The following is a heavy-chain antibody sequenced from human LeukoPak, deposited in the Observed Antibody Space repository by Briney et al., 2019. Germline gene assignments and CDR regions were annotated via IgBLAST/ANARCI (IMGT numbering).Heavy chain of an antibody. Sequence: SETLSLTCTVSLDSTTSNFWSWVRQPPGKGLEWIGEIHRSGSPNYNPSLQSRVTISIDRSRNQIVLELSSVTAADTAFYHCAREILGGFNPGAYWGQGTLVTVSS. CDR2: IHRSGSP. J-gene: IGHJ4*02. V-gene: IGHV4-4*02. CDR1: LDSTTSNF. CDR3: AREILGGFNPGAY. D-gene: IGHD1-14*01.